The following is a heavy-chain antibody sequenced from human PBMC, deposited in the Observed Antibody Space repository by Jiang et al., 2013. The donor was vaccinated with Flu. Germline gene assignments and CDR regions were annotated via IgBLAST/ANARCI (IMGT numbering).Heavy chain of an antibody. CDR3: ARHGNGMGAATAGAFDL. D-gene: IGHD1-26*01. J-gene: IGHJ3*01. Sequence: GAEVKKPGESLRISCKGSGYSFTNYWISWVRQLPGKGLEWMKRIDPRDSYINYSPSFQGHVSISVDKSINTAYLQWSSLQASDTAIYYCARHGNGMGAATAGAFDLWGQGTMVTVSS. CDR1: GYSFTNYW. CDR2: IDPRDSYI. V-gene: IGHV5-10-1*01.